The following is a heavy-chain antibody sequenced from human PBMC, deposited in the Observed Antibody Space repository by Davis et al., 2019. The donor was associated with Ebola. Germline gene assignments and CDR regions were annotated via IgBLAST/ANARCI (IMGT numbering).Heavy chain of an antibody. V-gene: IGHV3-11*06. CDR3: ARRLYPGHYYYGMDV. D-gene: IGHD2-2*02. J-gene: IGHJ6*02. Sequence: GGSLRLSCAASGFTVSSNYMSWVRQAPGKGLEWVSYISSSSSYTNYADSVKGRFTISRDNAKKSLYLQMNSLRAEDTAVYYCARRLYPGHYYYGMDVWGQGTTVTVSS. CDR2: ISSSSSYT. CDR1: GFTVSSNY.